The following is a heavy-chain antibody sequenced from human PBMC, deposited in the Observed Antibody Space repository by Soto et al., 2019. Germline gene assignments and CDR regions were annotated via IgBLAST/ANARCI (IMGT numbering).Heavy chain of an antibody. V-gene: IGHV5-10-1*01. CDR1: GYSFTSYW. CDR2: IDPSDSYT. D-gene: IGHD2-21*02. Sequence: GESLKISCKGSGYSFTSYWISWVRQMPGKGLEWMGRIDPSDSYTNYSPSFQGHVTISADKSISTAYLQWSSLKASDTAMYYCARETREVAYCRGDCYSGWLDPWGQGTLVTVSS. CDR3: ARETREVAYCRGDCYSGWLDP. J-gene: IGHJ5*02.